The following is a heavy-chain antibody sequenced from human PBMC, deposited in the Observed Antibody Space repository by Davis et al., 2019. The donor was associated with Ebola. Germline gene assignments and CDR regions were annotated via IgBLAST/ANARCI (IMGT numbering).Heavy chain of an antibody. V-gene: IGHV4-34*01. CDR1: GGSFSGYY. CDR3: ARATTNRYSGYDPHGY. D-gene: IGHD5-12*01. J-gene: IGHJ4*02. CDR2: INHSGST. Sequence: PSETLSLTCAVYGGSFSGYYWSWIRQPPGKGLEWIGEINHSGSTNYNPSLKSRVTISVDTSKNQFSLKLSSVTAADTAVYYCARATTNRYSGYDPHGYWGQGTLVTVSS.